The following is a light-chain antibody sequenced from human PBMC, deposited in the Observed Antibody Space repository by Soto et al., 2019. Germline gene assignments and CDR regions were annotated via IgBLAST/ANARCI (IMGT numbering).Light chain of an antibody. CDR1: QSVLYSSNNKNY. V-gene: IGKV4-1*01. Sequence: DIVMTQSPDSLAVSLGERATINCKSSQSVLYSSNNKNYLAWYQQKPGQPPKLLIYWASTRESGVPDRFSGSGSGTDFTLTISSLQAEDVAVYYYQQYYSTPSWTFGQGTKVDIK. CDR3: QQYYSTPSWT. CDR2: WAS. J-gene: IGKJ1*01.